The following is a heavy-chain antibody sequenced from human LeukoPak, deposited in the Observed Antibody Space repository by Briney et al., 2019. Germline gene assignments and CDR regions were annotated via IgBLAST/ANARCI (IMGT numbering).Heavy chain of an antibody. J-gene: IGHJ4*02. CDR3: AKPVSSGSYFVSPDY. CDR1: GFTFSSYG. V-gene: IGHV3-30*18. Sequence: GGSLRLSCAASGFTFSSYGMHWVRQAPGKGLEWVAVISYDGSNKYYADSVKGRFTISRDNSKNTLYLQMNSLRAEDTAVYYCAKPVSSGSYFVSPDYWGQGTLVTVSS. CDR2: ISYDGSNK. D-gene: IGHD1-26*01.